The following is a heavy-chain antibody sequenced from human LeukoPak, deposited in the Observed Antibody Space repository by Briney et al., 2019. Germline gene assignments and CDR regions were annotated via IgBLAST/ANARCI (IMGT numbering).Heavy chain of an antibody. D-gene: IGHD1-1*01. CDR2: ISSSGSTI. CDR1: GFTFSSYE. V-gene: IGHV3-48*03. Sequence: SXAASGFTFSSYEMNWVRQAPGKGLEWVSYISSSGSTIYYADSVKGRFTISRDNAKNSLYLQMNSLRAEDTALYYXAXXLEXEXXLXSWGQGXLXTVSS. CDR3: AXXLEXEXXLXS. J-gene: IGHJ5*02.